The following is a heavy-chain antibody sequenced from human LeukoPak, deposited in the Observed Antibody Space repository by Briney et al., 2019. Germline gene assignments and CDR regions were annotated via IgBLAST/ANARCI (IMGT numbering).Heavy chain of an antibody. CDR2: ISAYNGNT. J-gene: IGHJ4*02. D-gene: IGHD3-10*01. V-gene: IGHV1-18*01. CDR3: ARDYYGGSYYYGSVDY. CDR1: GYTFTSYG. Sequence: ASVKVSCKASGYTFTSYGISWVRQAPGQGLEWMGWISAYNGNTNYAQKLQGRVTMTTDTSTSTAYMELRSLRSDDTAVYYCARDYYGGSYYYGSVDYWGQGTLVTVSS.